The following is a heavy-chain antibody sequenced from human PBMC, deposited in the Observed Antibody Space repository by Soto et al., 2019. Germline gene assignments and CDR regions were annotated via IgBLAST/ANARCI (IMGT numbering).Heavy chain of an antibody. CDR1: GGSISSYY. D-gene: IGHD6-13*01. CDR3: AREFGVAADGPFDY. J-gene: IGHJ4*02. Sequence: PSETLSLTCTVSGGSISSYYWSWIRQPPGKGLEWIGYIYYSGSTNYNPSLKSRVTISVDTSKNQFSLKLSSVTAADTAVYYCAREFGVAADGPFDYWGQGNLVTVS. V-gene: IGHV4-59*01. CDR2: IYYSGST.